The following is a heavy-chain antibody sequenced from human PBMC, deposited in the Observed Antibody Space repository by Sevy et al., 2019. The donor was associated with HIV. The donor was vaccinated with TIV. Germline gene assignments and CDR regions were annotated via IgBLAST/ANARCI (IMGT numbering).Heavy chain of an antibody. CDR3: ARGVLGAAAGYDYMDI. CDR2: IWYDGSRQ. D-gene: IGHD6-13*01. CDR1: GFSFSSSG. V-gene: IGHV3-33*01. J-gene: IGHJ6*03. Sequence: GGSLRLSCAASGFSFSSSGMHWVRQAPGKGLEWVADIWYDGSRQYYEDSVKGRLTMSRDNSKKTVYLQMNSLRVEDTAVYYCARGVLGAAAGYDYMDIWGKGTTVTVSS.